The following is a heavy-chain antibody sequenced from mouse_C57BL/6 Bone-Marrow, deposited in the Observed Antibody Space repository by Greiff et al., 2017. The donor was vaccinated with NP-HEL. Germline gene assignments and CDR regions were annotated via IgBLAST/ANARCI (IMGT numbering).Heavy chain of an antibody. CDR1: GFTFTDYY. J-gene: IGHJ4*01. CDR2: IRNKANGYTT. D-gene: IGHD2-3*01. V-gene: IGHV7-3*01. Sequence: EVNLVESGGGLVQPGGSLSLSCAASGFTFTDYYMSWVRQPPGKALEWLGFIRNKANGYTTEYSASVKGRFTISRDNSQSILYLQMNALRAEDSATYYCARYGYDGYYVNAMDYWGQGTSVTVSS. CDR3: ARYGYDGYYVNAMDY.